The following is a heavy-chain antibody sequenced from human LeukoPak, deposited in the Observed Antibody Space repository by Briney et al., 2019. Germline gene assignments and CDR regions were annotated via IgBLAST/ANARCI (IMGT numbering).Heavy chain of an antibody. V-gene: IGHV4-34*01. Sequence: SETLSLTCAVYGGSFSGYYWSWIRQPPGKGLEWIGEINHSGSTNYNPSLKSRVTMSVDTSKNQFSLKLSSVTAADTAVYYCARLNTFCFDYWGQGTLVTVSS. CDR1: GGSFSGYY. J-gene: IGHJ4*02. CDR2: INHSGST. CDR3: ARLNTFCFDY. D-gene: IGHD2/OR15-2a*01.